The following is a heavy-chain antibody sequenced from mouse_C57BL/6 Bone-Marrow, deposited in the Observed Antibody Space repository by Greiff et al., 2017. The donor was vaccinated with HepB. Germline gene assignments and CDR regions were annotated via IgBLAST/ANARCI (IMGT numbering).Heavy chain of an antibody. V-gene: IGHV1-82*01. CDR1: GYAFSSSW. Sequence: QVQLQQSGPELVKPGASVKISCKASGYAFSSSWMNWVKQRPGKGLEWIGRIYPGDGDTNYNGKFKGKATLTADKSSSTAYMELNSLTSEDSAVYYCARYAHGGGWFAYWGQGTLVTVSA. CDR3: ARYAHGGGWFAY. J-gene: IGHJ3*01. CDR2: IYPGDGDT.